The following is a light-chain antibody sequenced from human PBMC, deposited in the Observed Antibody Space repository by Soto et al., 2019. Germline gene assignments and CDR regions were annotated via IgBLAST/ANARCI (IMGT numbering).Light chain of an antibody. CDR1: SSNIGAGYD. CDR2: GNS. J-gene: IGLJ1*01. CDR3: QSNYSIPGYV. V-gene: IGLV1-40*01. Sequence: QSVLTQPPSVSGAPGQRVTVPCTGSSSNIGAGYDVHWYQQLPGTAPKLLIYGNSNRPSGVPDRFSGSKSGTSASLAITGLQAVVLADYYCQSNYSIPGYVVVTVTK.